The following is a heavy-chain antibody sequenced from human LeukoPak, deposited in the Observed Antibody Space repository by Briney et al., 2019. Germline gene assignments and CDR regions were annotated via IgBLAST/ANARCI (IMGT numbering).Heavy chain of an antibody. V-gene: IGHV3-49*04. Sequence: PGGSLRLSCTASGFTFGDYAMSWVRQAPGKGLEWVGFIRSKAYGGTTEYAASVKGRFTISRDDSKSIAYLQMNSLKTEDTAVYYCARYYGGNSACDYWGQGTLVTVSS. CDR1: GFTFGDYA. CDR2: IRSKAYGGTT. D-gene: IGHD4-23*01. CDR3: ARYYGGNSACDY. J-gene: IGHJ4*02.